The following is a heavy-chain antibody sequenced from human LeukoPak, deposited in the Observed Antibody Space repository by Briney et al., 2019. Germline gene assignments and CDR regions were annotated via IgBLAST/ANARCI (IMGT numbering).Heavy chain of an antibody. Sequence: SETLSLTCTVSGGSISSYYWSWIRQPPGKGLEWIGYIYYSGSTNYNPSLKSRVTISVDTSKNQFSLKLSSVTAADTAVYYCARVRDSSGYDYYYYMDVRGKGTTVTVSS. CDR2: IYYSGST. V-gene: IGHV4-59*01. CDR1: GGSISSYY. J-gene: IGHJ6*03. CDR3: ARVRDSSGYDYYYYMDV. D-gene: IGHD3-22*01.